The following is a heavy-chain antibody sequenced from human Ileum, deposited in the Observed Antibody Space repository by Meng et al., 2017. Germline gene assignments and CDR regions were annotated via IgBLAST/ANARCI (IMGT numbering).Heavy chain of an antibody. J-gene: IGHJ4*02. CDR2: AGT. CDR1: GGSVSTSDYQ. Sequence: QVPLEGSGPGPWGPSGTLCFTCLVSGGSVSTSDYQWGWIRQPPGKGLEWIGYAGTNYNPSLKSRVTISVDTSKRQFSLKLTSVTAADTAVYYCARDHWGSLDYWGQGILVTVSS. CDR3: ARDHWGSLDY. V-gene: IGHV4-61*08. D-gene: IGHD7-27*01.